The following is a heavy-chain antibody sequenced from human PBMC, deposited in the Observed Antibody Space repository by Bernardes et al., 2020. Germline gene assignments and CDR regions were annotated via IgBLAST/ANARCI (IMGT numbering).Heavy chain of an antibody. D-gene: IGHD6-19*01. CDR2: VIYTGSA. CDR1: GGSFDGYF. CDR3: ARRRIGVTVWFDA. V-gene: IGHV4-34*12. J-gene: IGHJ5*02. Sequence: SEPLSLTCGVNGGSFDGYFWSWIRQSPTKGLEFIGEVIYTGSANYNPSLKRRVILSADKSNRQFSLNLSSLTAADAGIYYCARRRIGVTVWFDAWGQGSLVTVSS.